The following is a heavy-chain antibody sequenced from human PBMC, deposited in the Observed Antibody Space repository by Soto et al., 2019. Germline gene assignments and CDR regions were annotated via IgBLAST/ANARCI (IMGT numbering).Heavy chain of an antibody. CDR3: AKARCAGNSCYVPDY. CDR1: GFTFNSYT. V-gene: IGHV3-23*01. Sequence: GGSLRLSCTASGFTFNSYTMAWVRQAPGKRLEWVSSISGGGSSPSYADSVQGRFIIYRDNSRTTLSLQMNSLRAEDTATYYCAKARCAGNSCYVPDYWGHGSLVTVSS. CDR2: ISGGGSSP. D-gene: IGHD6-13*01. J-gene: IGHJ4*01.